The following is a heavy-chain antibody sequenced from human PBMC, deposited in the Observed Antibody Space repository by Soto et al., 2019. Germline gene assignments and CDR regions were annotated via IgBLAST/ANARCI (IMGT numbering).Heavy chain of an antibody. CDR1: TFTFSTYA. J-gene: IGHJ3*01. Sequence: EVQVLESGGALVQPGGSLRLSCAASTFTFSTYAMTWVRQAPGKGLEWVGSITTGGGTSYADSLEGRFTISRDNLKNTLYLQLNSLRGEDTAVYYCGRDPNGDYVGAFDFWGQGTMVTVSS. D-gene: IGHD4-17*01. V-gene: IGHV3-23*01. CDR2: ITTGGGT. CDR3: GRDPNGDYVGAFDF.